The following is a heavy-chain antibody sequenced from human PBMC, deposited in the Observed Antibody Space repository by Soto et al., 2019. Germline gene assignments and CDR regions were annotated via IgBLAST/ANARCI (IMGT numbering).Heavy chain of an antibody. Sequence: ASVKVSCKASGYAFTTYAIHWVRQAPGQRLEWLGWINAGNGDTKYSQKFRGRVTITRDKSASTAYMELSSLRSEDTAVYYCARDLGVVVIDYWGQGTLVTVSS. CDR3: ARDLGVVVIDY. V-gene: IGHV1-3*01. CDR1: GYAFTTYA. J-gene: IGHJ4*02. CDR2: INAGNGDT. D-gene: IGHD3-22*01.